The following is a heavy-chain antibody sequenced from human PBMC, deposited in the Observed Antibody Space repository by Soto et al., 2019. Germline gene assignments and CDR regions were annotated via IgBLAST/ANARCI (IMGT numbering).Heavy chain of an antibody. V-gene: IGHV1-8*01. CDR3: ARWPDGYYYYGMDV. CDR2: MNPNSGNT. Sequence: QVQLVQSGAEVKKPGASEKVSCKASGYTFTSYDINWVRQATGQGLEWMGWMNPNSGNTGYAQKFQGRVTMPRNTSISTAYMELSSLRSEDTAVYYCARWPDGYYYYGMDVWGQGTTVTVSS. J-gene: IGHJ6*02. CDR1: GYTFTSYD.